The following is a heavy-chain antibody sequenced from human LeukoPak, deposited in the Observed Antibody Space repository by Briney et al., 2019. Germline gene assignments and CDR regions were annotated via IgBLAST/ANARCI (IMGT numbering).Heavy chain of an antibody. V-gene: IGHV4-61*02. CDR1: GDSISSGSYY. CDR3: ARLARLSLIRGVTGYHSMDV. CDR2: IYTSGST. J-gene: IGHJ6*03. D-gene: IGHD3-10*01. Sequence: SETLSLTCTVSGDSISSGSYYWSWIRQPAGKRLEWIGRIYTSGSTNYNPSLKSRVTISIDTSKNQFSLKLSSVTAADTAVYYCARLARLSLIRGVTGYHSMDVWGKGTKVTVSS.